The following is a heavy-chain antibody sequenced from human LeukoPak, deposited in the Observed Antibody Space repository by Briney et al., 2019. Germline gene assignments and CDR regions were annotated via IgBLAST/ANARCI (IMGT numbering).Heavy chain of an antibody. CDR3: ARRVVGTDAFDI. Sequence: PSETLSLTCTVSGGSISSGGYYWSWIRQHPGKGLEWIGYIYYSGSTNYNPSLKSRVTISVDTSKNQFSLKLSSVTAADTAVYYCARRVVGTDAFDIWGQGTMVTVSS. D-gene: IGHD1-26*01. CDR1: GGSISSGGYY. CDR2: IYYSGST. J-gene: IGHJ3*02. V-gene: IGHV4-61*08.